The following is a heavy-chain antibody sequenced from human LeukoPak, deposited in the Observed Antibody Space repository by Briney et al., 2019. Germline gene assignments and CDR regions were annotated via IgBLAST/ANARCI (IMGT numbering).Heavy chain of an antibody. CDR1: GFTFSSHA. CDR3: AKLGISDGIDY. V-gene: IGHV3-23*01. D-gene: IGHD3-16*01. Sequence: GGSLRLACTASGFTFSSHAMTWVRQAPGKGLEWGSSITGSGGSTFYAASVKGRFTISRDNSKNTLYLQMNNLRAEDTAVYYCAKLGISDGIDYWGQGTLVTVSS. J-gene: IGHJ4*02. CDR2: ITGSGGST.